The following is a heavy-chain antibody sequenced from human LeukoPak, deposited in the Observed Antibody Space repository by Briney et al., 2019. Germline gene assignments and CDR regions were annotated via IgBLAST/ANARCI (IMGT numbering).Heavy chain of an antibody. CDR3: ASGGGSSGPGIYFDY. J-gene: IGHJ4*02. V-gene: IGHV4-39*01. CDR1: GGSISSSSYY. Sequence: SETLSLTCTVSGGSISSSSYYWGWIRQPPGKGLEWIGSIYYSGSTYYNPSLKSRVTISVDTSKNQFSLKLSSVTAADTAVYYCASGGGSSGPGIYFDYWGQGTLVTVSS. CDR2: IYYSGST. D-gene: IGHD3-22*01.